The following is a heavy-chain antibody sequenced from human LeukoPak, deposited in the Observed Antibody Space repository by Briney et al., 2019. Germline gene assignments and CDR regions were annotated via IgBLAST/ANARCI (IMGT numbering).Heavy chain of an antibody. Sequence: SETLSLTCTVSGGSISSGSYYWTWIRQPGGKGLEWIGRIYTSGSTDYNPSLKSRVTISVDTSKNQFSLRLSSVTAADTAVYYCARGIAARLYYYYYMGVWGKGTTVTVSS. J-gene: IGHJ6*03. CDR2: IYTSGST. CDR3: ARGIAARLYYYYYMGV. V-gene: IGHV4-61*02. D-gene: IGHD6-6*01. CDR1: GGSISSGSYY.